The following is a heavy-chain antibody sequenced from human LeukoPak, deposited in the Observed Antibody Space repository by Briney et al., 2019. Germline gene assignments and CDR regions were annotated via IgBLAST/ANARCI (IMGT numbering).Heavy chain of an antibody. D-gene: IGHD3-16*02. Sequence: ASVKVSCKASGYTFTGYYMHWVRQAPGQGLEWMGWINTNTGNPTYAQGFTGRFVFSLDTSVSTAYLQISSLKAEDTAVYYCARSIPGYDYVWGSYRYSLDAFDIWGQGTMVTVSS. CDR1: GYTFTGYY. CDR3: ARSIPGYDYVWGSYRYSLDAFDI. V-gene: IGHV7-4-1*02. CDR2: INTNTGNP. J-gene: IGHJ3*02.